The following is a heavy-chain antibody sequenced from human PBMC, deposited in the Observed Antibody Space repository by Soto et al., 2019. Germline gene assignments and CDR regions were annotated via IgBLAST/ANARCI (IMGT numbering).Heavy chain of an antibody. CDR2: INHSGSA. V-gene: IGHV4-34*01. CDR1: GGSFSGYY. J-gene: IGHJ6*02. D-gene: IGHD6-13*01. Sequence: ASETLSLTCAVYGGSFSGYYWSWIRQPPGKGLEWIGEINHSGSANYNPSLKSRVTISVDTSKNQFSLKLSSVTAADTAVYYCAREGRQQFPGGMDVWGQGTTVTVS. CDR3: AREGRQQFPGGMDV.